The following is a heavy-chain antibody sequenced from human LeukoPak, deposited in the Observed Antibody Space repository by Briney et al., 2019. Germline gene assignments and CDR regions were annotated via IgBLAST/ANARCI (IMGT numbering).Heavy chain of an antibody. D-gene: IGHD6-6*01. CDR3: ARDQGRPNYYYYMDV. Sequence: GGSLRLSCAASGFTFSSYWMSWVRQAPGKGLEWVANIKQDGSEKYYVDSVKGRFTISRDNAKNSLYLQMNSLRAEDTAVYYCARDQGRPNYYYYMDVWGQGTMVTVSS. J-gene: IGHJ6*03. CDR2: IKQDGSEK. V-gene: IGHV3-7*01. CDR1: GFTFSSYW.